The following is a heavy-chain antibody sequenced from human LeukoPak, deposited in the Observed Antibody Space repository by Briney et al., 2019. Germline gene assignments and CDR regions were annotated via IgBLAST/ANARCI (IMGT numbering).Heavy chain of an antibody. Sequence: SETLSLTCTVSGGSISSGGYYWSWIRQHPGKGLEWIGYIYYSGSTYYNPSLKSRVTISVDTSKNQFSLKLSSVTAADTAVYYCARGPPSEAYYYDSSGYRAGYFDLWGRGTLVTVPS. CDR1: GGSISSGGYY. V-gene: IGHV4-31*03. J-gene: IGHJ2*01. CDR3: ARGPPSEAYYYDSSGYRAGYFDL. D-gene: IGHD3-22*01. CDR2: IYYSGST.